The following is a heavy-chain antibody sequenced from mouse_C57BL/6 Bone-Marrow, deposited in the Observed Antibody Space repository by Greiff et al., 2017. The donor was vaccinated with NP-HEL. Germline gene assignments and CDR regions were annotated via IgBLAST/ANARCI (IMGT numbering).Heavy chain of an antibody. D-gene: IGHD2-1*01. J-gene: IGHJ2*01. CDR2: IYPGGGYT. CDR3: ARRDGNYDDY. CDR1: GYTFTNYW. V-gene: IGHV1-63*01. Sequence: QVQLQQSGAELVRPGTSVKMSCKASGYTFTNYWIGWAKQRPGHGLEWIGDIYPGGGYTNYNEKFKGKATLTADNSSSTAYMQFSSLTSEDSAIYYCARRDGNYDDYWGQGTTLTVSS.